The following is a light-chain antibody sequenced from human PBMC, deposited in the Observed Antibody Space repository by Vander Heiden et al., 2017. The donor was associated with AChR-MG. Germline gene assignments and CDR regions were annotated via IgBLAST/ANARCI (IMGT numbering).Light chain of an antibody. CDR2: AAA. CDR1: QSISSY. J-gene: IGKJ1*01. CDR3: QQRDSTPGT. V-gene: IGKV1-39*01. Sequence: DVQMTQSPSSLSASVGDRVTITCRASQSISSYLNGFQQRPGKGPKRLIYAAASLQRGVPARVSGRGAGTEGTRTISRRQPEDGATYYGQQRDSTPGTVGQGTTGDSK.